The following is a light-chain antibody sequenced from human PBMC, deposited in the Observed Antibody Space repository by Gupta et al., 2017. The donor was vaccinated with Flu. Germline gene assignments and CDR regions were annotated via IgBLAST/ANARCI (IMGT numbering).Light chain of an antibody. CDR3: AAWDDGLNGVV. V-gene: IGLV1-44*01. CDR2: STD. J-gene: IGLJ3*02. CDR1: RSNIGSNT. Sequence: QSVLTQPPSVSGTPGQRVPISCSGIRSNIGSNTVNWYQQLPGSAPKVLMYSTDQRPSGVPDRLSGSKSGTSASLAISGLRSEDEADYYCAAWDDGLNGVVFGGGTKLTVL.